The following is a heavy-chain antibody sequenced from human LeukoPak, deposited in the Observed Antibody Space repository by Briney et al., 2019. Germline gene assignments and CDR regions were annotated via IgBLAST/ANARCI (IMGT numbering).Heavy chain of an antibody. D-gene: IGHD3-22*01. CDR1: GGSISSRDYY. J-gene: IGHJ4*02. Sequence: SETLSLTCTVSGGSISSRDYYWSWIRQPPGKGLEWIGYIYYSGSTYYNPSLKSRVTISVDTSKNQFSLKLSSVTAADTAVYYCARGYYYDSSGYPPDYWGQGTLVTVSS. CDR3: ARGYYYDSSGYPPDY. V-gene: IGHV4-30-4*01. CDR2: IYYSGST.